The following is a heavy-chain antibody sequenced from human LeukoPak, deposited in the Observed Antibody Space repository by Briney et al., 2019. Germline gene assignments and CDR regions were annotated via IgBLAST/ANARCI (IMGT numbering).Heavy chain of an antibody. CDR3: ARVQYDSSGYSFDY. Sequence: GGSLRLSCAASGFTFSTYSFNWVRQVPGKGLEWVSSISDGSTYIFYADSLKGRFTISRDDAKSSLYLQMNSLRAEDTAVYYCARVQYDSSGYSFDYWGQGTLVTVSS. CDR1: GFTFSTYS. CDR2: ISDGSTYI. J-gene: IGHJ4*02. D-gene: IGHD3-22*01. V-gene: IGHV3-21*01.